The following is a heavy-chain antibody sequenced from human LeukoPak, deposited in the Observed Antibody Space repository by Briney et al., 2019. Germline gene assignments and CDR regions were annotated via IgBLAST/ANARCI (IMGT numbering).Heavy chain of an antibody. CDR3: ARDLVTVTKGFDI. CDR1: DDSFSSHY. J-gene: IGHJ3*02. Sequence: SETLSLTCAVSDDSFSSHYWTWIRQPPGKGLKWIGYISYIGSTNYNPSLKSRVTISIDTSRNQFSLRLSSVTAADTAVYYCARDLVTVTKGFDIWGQGTMVSVSS. V-gene: IGHV4-59*11. D-gene: IGHD4-17*01. CDR2: ISYIGST.